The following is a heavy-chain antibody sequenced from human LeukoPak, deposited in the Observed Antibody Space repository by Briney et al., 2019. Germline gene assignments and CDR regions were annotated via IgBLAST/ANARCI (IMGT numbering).Heavy chain of an antibody. Sequence: GGSLRLSCAASGFTVSSNEMSWVRQAPGKGLEWVSSISGGSTYYADSRKGRFTISRDNAKSSLYLQMNSLRDEDTAVYYCARDPYSGNYGDYYYYYMDVWGKGTTVTISS. D-gene: IGHD1-26*01. CDR2: ISGGST. V-gene: IGHV3-38-3*01. CDR3: ARDPYSGNYGDYYYYYMDV. CDR1: GFTVSSNE. J-gene: IGHJ6*03.